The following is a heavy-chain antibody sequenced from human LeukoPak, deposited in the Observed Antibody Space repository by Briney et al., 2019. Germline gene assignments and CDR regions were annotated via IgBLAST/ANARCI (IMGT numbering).Heavy chain of an antibody. CDR3: ARDERYDSSGYPFDY. CDR1: GYTFTGYF. D-gene: IGHD3-22*01. CDR2: INPNNGGT. J-gene: IGHJ4*02. Sequence: ASVKVSCKASGYTFTGYFIHWVRQAPGQGLEWMGWINPNNGGTKYAQKFQDRVTMTSDTSISTAYMELSRLRSDDTAVYYCARDERYDSSGYPFDYWGQGTLVTVSS. V-gene: IGHV1-2*02.